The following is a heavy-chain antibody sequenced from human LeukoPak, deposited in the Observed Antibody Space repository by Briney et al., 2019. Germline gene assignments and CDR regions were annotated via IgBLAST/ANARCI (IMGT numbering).Heavy chain of an antibody. V-gene: IGHV3-23*01. Sequence: GGSLRLSCAASGFTFSRSAMTWVRQGPGTGLEFVASIIYSGGATYYADPVKGRFTISRDNSKNTLYPQMNSLRAEDTALYYCAKDGLYYDGSEHVYYFDSWGQGTLGTVSS. D-gene: IGHD3-22*01. CDR2: IIYSGGAT. CDR3: AKDGLYYDGSEHVYYFDS. CDR1: GFTFSRSA. J-gene: IGHJ4*02.